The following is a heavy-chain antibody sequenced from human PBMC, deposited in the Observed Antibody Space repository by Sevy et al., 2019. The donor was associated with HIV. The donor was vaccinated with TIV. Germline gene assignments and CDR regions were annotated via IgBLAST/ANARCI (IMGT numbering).Heavy chain of an antibody. V-gene: IGHV1-18*01. D-gene: IGHD2-2*02. CDR2: ISAYNGNT. CDR3: ARAVVVPAAIRGDWFDP. Sequence: ASVKVSCKASGYTFTSYGISRVRQAPGQGLEWMGWISAYNGNTNYAQKLQGRVTMTTDTSTSTAYMELRSLRSDDTAVYYCARAVVVPAAIRGDWFDPWGQGTLVTVSS. J-gene: IGHJ5*02. CDR1: GYTFTSYG.